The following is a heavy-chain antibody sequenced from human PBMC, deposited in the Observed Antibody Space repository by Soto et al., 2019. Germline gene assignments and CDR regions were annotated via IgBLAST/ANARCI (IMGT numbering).Heavy chain of an antibody. Sequence: SETLSLTCAVYGGSFSGYYWTWIRQPPGTGLEWIGEINHSGSTNYNPSLKSRVTISVDTSKNQFSLKLTSVTAADTAIYYCARDDEGGSYCDLGYWGQGTLVTVSS. CDR1: GGSFSGYY. D-gene: IGHD3-10*01. V-gene: IGHV4-34*01. CDR3: ARDDEGGSYCDLGY. CDR2: INHSGST. J-gene: IGHJ4*02.